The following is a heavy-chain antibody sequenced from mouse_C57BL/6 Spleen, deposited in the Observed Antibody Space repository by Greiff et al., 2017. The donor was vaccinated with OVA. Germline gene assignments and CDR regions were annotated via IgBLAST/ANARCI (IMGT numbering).Heavy chain of an antibody. V-gene: IGHV1-50*01. CDR3: ARWETWFAY. D-gene: IGHD4-1*01. J-gene: IGHJ3*01. CDR2: IDPSDSYT. Sequence: QVQLKESGAELVKPGASVKLSCKASGYTFTSYWMQWVKQRPGQGLEWIGEIDPSDSYTNYNQKFKGKATLTVDTSASTAYMQLSSLTSEDSAVYYCARWETWFAYWGQGTLVTVSA. CDR1: GYTFTSYW.